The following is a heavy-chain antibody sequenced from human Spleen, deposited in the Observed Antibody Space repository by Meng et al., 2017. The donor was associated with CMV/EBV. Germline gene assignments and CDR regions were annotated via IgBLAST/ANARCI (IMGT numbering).Heavy chain of an antibody. V-gene: IGHV1-2*02. CDR2: INPNSGGT. CDR3: ARVGGPAAIGEGWFDP. J-gene: IGHJ5*02. CDR1: GGTFSSNS. Sequence: ASVKVSCKSSGGTFSSNSAFRWVRQAPGQGLEWMGWINPNSGGTNYAQKFQGRVTMTRDTSISTAYMELSRLRSDDTAVYYCARVGGPAAIGEGWFDPWGQGTLVTVSS. D-gene: IGHD2-2*01.